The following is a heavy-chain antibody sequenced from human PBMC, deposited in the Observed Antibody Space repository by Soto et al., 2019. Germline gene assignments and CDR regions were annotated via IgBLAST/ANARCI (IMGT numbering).Heavy chain of an antibody. D-gene: IGHD6-13*01. CDR3: ARSGRSAYSSGWYDDEAGTAAHYNWFDP. Sequence: QVQLVQSGAEVKKPGSSVKVSCKASGGTFSSYAISWVRQAPGQGLEWMGGIIPIFGTANYAQKFQGRVTITADQSTSTAYMELSSLRSEDTAVYYCARSGRSAYSSGWYDDEAGTAAHYNWFDPCGQGTLVTVSS. V-gene: IGHV1-69*01. J-gene: IGHJ5*02. CDR2: IIPIFGTA. CDR1: GGTFSSYA.